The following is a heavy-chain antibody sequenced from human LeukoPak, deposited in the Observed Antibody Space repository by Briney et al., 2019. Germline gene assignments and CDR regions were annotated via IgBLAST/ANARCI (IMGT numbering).Heavy chain of an antibody. CDR3: ARVPSYCGGDCYSPVDP. Sequence: ASVKVSCKASGYTFTSYGISWVRQAPGQGLEWMGWISGYNGNTNYAQKLQGRVTMTTDTSTSTAYMELRSLRSDDTAVYYCARVPSYCGGDCYSPVDPWGQGTLVTVSS. CDR2: ISGYNGNT. J-gene: IGHJ5*02. V-gene: IGHV1-18*01. CDR1: GYTFTSYG. D-gene: IGHD2-21*01.